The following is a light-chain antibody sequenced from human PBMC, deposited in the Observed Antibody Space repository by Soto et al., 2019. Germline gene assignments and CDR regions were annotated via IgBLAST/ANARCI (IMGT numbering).Light chain of an antibody. Sequence: EIVMTQSPATLSVSPGESATLSCRASQILRSTYLAWYQQKPGQAPRLLIYDISNRATGIPDRFSGTGSGTEFTLSISSLQSEDAAVYYCQQHRGWPLTFGGGTKVEIK. CDR1: QILRSTY. CDR3: QQHRGWPLT. CDR2: DIS. J-gene: IGKJ4*01. V-gene: IGKV3D-15*01.